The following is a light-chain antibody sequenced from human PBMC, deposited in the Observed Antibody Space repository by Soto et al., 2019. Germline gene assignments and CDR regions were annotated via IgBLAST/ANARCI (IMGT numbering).Light chain of an antibody. Sequence: EIVLTQSPDTLSLSPVERATLSCRASQSVSTNSLAWYQQRPGQAPRPLIYGASSRATGTPDRFSGSGSGTDFTLIISRLEPEDFAVYYCQQYGSSVLTFGGGTKVDIK. CDR1: QSVSTNS. V-gene: IGKV3-20*01. CDR3: QQYGSSVLT. CDR2: GAS. J-gene: IGKJ4*01.